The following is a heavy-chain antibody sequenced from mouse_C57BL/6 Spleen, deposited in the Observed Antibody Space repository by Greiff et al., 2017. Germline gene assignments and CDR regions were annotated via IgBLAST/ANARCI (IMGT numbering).Heavy chain of an antibody. D-gene: IGHD2-1*01. CDR1: GFTFSSYA. Sequence: EVKLMESGEGLVKPGGSLKLSCAASGFTFSSYAMSWVRQTPEKRLEWVAYISSGGNYIYYADTVKGRFTISRDNARNTLYLQMSSLKSEDTAMYYCTRDRNGGFDYWGQGTTLTVSS. CDR2: ISSGGNYI. V-gene: IGHV5-9-1*02. J-gene: IGHJ2*01. CDR3: TRDRNGGFDY.